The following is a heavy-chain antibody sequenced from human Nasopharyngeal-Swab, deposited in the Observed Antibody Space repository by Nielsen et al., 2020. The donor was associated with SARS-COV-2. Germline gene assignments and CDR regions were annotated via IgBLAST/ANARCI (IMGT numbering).Heavy chain of an antibody. V-gene: IGHV1-69*06. CDR3: ARAPITMIVVVKAFDI. D-gene: IGHD3-22*01. Sequence: WVRQAPGQGLEWMGGIIPIFGTANYAQKFQGRVTITADKSTSTAYMELSSLRSEDTAVYYCARAPITMIVVVKAFDIWGQGTMVTVSS. J-gene: IGHJ3*02. CDR2: IIPIFGTA.